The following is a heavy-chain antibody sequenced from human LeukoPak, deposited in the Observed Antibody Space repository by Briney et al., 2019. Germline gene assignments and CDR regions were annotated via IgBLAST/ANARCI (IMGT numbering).Heavy chain of an antibody. V-gene: IGHV3-20*04. CDR2: INMNGGST. CDR3: ARDGGSGWYYFDY. D-gene: IGHD6-19*01. J-gene: IGHJ4*02. CDR1: GFTFDDYG. Sequence: GGSLRLSCAASGFTFDDYGMSWVRQAPGKGLEWVAGINMNGGSTGYADSVKGRFTISRDNAKNSLYLQMNSLRAEDTALYYCARDGGSGWYYFDYWGQGTLVTVSS.